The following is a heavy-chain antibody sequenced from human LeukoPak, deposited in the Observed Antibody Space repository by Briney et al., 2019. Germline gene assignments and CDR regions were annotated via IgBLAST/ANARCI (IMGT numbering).Heavy chain of an antibody. Sequence: PGRSLRLSCAASGFTFSSYSMNWVRQAPGKGLEWVSSISSSSSYIYYADSVKGRFTISRDNAKNSLYLQMNSLRAEDTAVYYCARDCSTSCYPREYFDYWGQGTLVTVSS. CDR1: GFTFSSYS. CDR3: ARDCSTSCYPREYFDY. D-gene: IGHD2-2*01. V-gene: IGHV3-21*01. CDR2: ISSSSSYI. J-gene: IGHJ4*02.